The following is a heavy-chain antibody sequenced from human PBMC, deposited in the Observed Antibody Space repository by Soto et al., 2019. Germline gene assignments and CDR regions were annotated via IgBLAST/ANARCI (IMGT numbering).Heavy chain of an antibody. V-gene: IGHV4-31*03. J-gene: IGHJ6*03. Sequence: QVQLQESGPGLVKPSQTLSLTCTVSGGSISSGGYYWSWIRQHPGKGLEWIGYIYYSGSTYYNPSLKSRVTIAVDTSKNQFSLKLSSVTAADTAVYYCARSIVVVPAASYYMDVWGKGTTVTVSS. D-gene: IGHD2-2*01. CDR1: GGSISSGGYY. CDR3: ARSIVVVPAASYYMDV. CDR2: IYYSGST.